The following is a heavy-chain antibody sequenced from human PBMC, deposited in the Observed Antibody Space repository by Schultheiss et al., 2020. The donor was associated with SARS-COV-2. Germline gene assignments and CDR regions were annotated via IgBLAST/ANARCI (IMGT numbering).Heavy chain of an antibody. CDR3: TTATTVTTGFDP. J-gene: IGHJ5*02. Sequence: GESLKISCAASGFTFSSYAMSWVRQAPGKGLEWVSVISGSGGSTYYADSVKGRFTISRDNSKNTLYLQMNSLKTEDTAVYYCTTATTVTTGFDPWGQGTLVTVSS. D-gene: IGHD4-17*01. CDR2: ISGSGGST. V-gene: IGHV3-23*01. CDR1: GFTFSSYA.